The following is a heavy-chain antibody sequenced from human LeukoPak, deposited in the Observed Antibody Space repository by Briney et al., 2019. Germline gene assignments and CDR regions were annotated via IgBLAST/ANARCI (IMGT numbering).Heavy chain of an antibody. D-gene: IGHD6-19*01. Sequence: PGGSLRLSRAASGFTFSSNYMSWVRQAPGKGLEWVSVIYSGGSTYYADSVKGRFTISRHNSKNTLYLQMNSLRAEDTAVYYCARLVWRSGWYFDYWGQGTLVTVSS. CDR1: GFTFSSNY. J-gene: IGHJ4*02. V-gene: IGHV3-53*04. CDR3: ARLVWRSGWYFDY. CDR2: IYSGGST.